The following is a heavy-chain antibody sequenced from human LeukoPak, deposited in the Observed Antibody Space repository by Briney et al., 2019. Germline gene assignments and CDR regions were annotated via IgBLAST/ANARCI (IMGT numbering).Heavy chain of an antibody. J-gene: IGHJ4*02. CDR1: GYSISSGYY. Sequence: PSETLSLTCAVSGYSISSGYYWGWIRQPPGKGLEWIGSIYHSGSTYYNPSLKSRVTISVDTSKNQFSLKLSSVTAADTAVYYCASSRDGYTRTGFDYWGQGTLVTVSS. CDR2: IYHSGST. V-gene: IGHV4-38-2*01. D-gene: IGHD5-24*01. CDR3: ASSRDGYTRTGFDY.